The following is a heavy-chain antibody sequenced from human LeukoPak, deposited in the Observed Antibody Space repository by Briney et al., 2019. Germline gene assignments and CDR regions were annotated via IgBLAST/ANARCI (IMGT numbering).Heavy chain of an antibody. CDR1: GFTVSSNY. J-gene: IGHJ4*02. Sequence: GGSLRLSCAASGFTVSSNYMSWVRQAPGKGLEWVSIVDSGGSTDYADSVKGRFTISRDNSENTLYLQMNSLRAEDTAVYYCARGWLFSWGQGTQVTVSS. D-gene: IGHD3-22*01. CDR3: ARGWLFS. CDR2: VDSGGST. V-gene: IGHV3-66*01.